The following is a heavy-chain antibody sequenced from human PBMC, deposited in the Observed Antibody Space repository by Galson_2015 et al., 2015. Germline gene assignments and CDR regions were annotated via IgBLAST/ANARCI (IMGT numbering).Heavy chain of an antibody. CDR1: GYTFTGYY. CDR2: INPNSGGT. Sequence: SVKVSCKASGYTFTGYYMHWVRQAPGQGLEWMGWINPNSGGTNYAQKFQGWVTMTRDTSISTAYMELSRLRSDDTAVYYCARTLPGSGSQKGFDIWGQGTMVTVSS. CDR3: ARTLPGSGSQKGFDI. D-gene: IGHD3-10*01. V-gene: IGHV1-2*04. J-gene: IGHJ3*02.